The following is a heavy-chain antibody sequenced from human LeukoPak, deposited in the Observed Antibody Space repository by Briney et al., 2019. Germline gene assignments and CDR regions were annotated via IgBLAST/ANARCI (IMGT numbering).Heavy chain of an antibody. CDR1: GYSFTSYW. D-gene: IGHD4-17*01. CDR2: IYPGDSDT. V-gene: IGHV5-51*01. CDR3: ARWGESTVTTSGFDY. J-gene: IGHJ4*02. Sequence: GESLKISCKGSGYSFTSYWIGWVRQMPGKGLEWMGIIYPGDSDTRYSPSFQGQVTISADKSISTAYLQWSSLKASDTAMYYCARWGESTVTTSGFDYWGQGTLVTVSS.